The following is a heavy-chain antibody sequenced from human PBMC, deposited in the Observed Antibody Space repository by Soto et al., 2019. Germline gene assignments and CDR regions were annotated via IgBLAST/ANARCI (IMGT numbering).Heavy chain of an antibody. CDR1: GFNFSYNA. CDR3: ARGVTTPLGYYYYYGMDV. J-gene: IGHJ6*02. Sequence: PGGSLGLSCVASGFNFSYNAMSWVRQAPGKGLQWVSTISGSGEKTYYADSVKGRLTISSDNSKNTLYLQMNSLRAEDTAVYYCARGVTTPLGYYYYYGMDVWGQGTTVTVSS. CDR2: ISGSGEKT. V-gene: IGHV3-23*01. D-gene: IGHD4-17*01.